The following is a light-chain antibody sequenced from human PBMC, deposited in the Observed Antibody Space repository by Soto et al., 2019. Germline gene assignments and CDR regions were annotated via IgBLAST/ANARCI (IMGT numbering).Light chain of an antibody. CDR3: CAYAGSGTLV. CDR1: SNDVGRYNL. J-gene: IGLJ3*02. Sequence: QSALTQPASVSGSPEQSITISCTGTSNDVGRYNLVSWYQQPPGKAPKVLIYEATKRPSGVSNRFSGSKSGNTASLTISGLQAEDEADYYCCAYAGSGTLVFGGGTKLTVL. CDR2: EAT. V-gene: IGLV2-23*01.